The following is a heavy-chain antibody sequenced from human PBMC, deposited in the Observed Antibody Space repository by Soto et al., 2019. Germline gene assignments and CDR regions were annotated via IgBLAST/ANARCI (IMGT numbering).Heavy chain of an antibody. V-gene: IGHV3-15*01. D-gene: IGHD3-22*01. J-gene: IGHJ6*02. CDR3: ITSVTLNYYYYGMDV. Sequence: AGGSLRLSCAASGFTFTNAWMSWVRQAPGKGLEWVGRIKSKTDGGTADYAAPVKGRFTISGDDLKNTLYLQMNSLKTEDTAVYYCITSVTLNYYYYGMDVWGQGTTVTVSS. CDR2: IKSKTDGGTA. CDR1: GFTFTNAW.